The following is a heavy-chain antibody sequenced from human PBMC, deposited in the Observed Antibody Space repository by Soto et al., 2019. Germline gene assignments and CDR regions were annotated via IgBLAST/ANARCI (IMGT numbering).Heavy chain of an antibody. CDR2: IYYSGST. CDR3: ARDSRLLWFGELRTDYGMDV. V-gene: IGHV4-59*01. Sequence: SETLSLTCPVSGGSISSYYWSWIRQPPGKGLEWIGYIYYSGSTNYNPSLKSRVTISVDTSKNQFSLKLSSVTAADTAVYYCARDSRLLWFGELRTDYGMDVWGQGTTVTVSS. CDR1: GGSISSYY. D-gene: IGHD3-10*01. J-gene: IGHJ6*02.